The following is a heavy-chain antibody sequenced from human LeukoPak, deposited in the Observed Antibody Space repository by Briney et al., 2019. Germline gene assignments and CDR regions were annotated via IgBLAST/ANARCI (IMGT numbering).Heavy chain of an antibody. CDR3: ARDIRAVGVTLYFDH. V-gene: IGHV3-11*01. Sequence: GGSLRLSCAASGFTFSNYYMSWIRQTPGKGLEWLSYISGSGGDIHYADSVKGRFTISRDNAKNSLYLQMNSLRAEDTAMYYCARDIRAVGVTLYFDHWGQGILVTVTS. CDR1: GFTFSNYY. CDR2: ISGSGGDI. D-gene: IGHD1-26*01. J-gene: IGHJ4*02.